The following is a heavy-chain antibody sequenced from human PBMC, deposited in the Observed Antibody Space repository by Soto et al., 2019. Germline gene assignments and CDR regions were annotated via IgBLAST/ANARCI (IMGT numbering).Heavy chain of an antibody. V-gene: IGHV5-10-1*01. CDR2: IDPSDSYT. Sequence: GESLKISCKGSGYSFTIYCIGWVLQMPWKGLEWMGRIDPSDSYTNYSPSFQGHVTISADKSISTAYLQWSSLKASDTAMYYCARHPLLFGVVKDWFDPWGQGTLVTVSS. CDR3: ARHPLLFGVVKDWFDP. D-gene: IGHD3-3*01. J-gene: IGHJ5*02. CDR1: GYSFTIYC.